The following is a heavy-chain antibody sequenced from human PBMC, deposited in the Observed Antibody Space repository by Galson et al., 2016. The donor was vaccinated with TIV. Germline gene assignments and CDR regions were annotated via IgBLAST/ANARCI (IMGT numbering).Heavy chain of an antibody. CDR1: GYTFTSYD. V-gene: IGHV1-8*01. J-gene: IGHJ4*02. Sequence: SVKVSCKASGYTFTSYDIVWVRQATGQGLEWMGWMNPNSGDTGYAQKFQGRITMTRSVSIRTAYMELSSLTPGDTAVYYCERVGYNDYVGGTYRDDDWGQGTLVTVSS. CDR2: MNPNSGDT. D-gene: IGHD3-16*02. CDR3: ERVGYNDYVGGTYRDDD.